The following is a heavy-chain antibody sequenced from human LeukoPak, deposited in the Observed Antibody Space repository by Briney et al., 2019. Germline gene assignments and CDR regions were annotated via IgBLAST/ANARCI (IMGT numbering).Heavy chain of an antibody. V-gene: IGHV3-23*01. J-gene: IGHJ4*02. CDR3: AKVRAVAGTLHYFDY. D-gene: IGHD6-19*01. CDR2: ISGSGGST. CDR1: GFTFSSYA. Sequence: PGGSLRLSCAASGFTFSSYAMSWVRQAPGKGLEWVSAISGSGGSTYYADSVKGRFTISRDNPKNTLYLQMNSLRAEDTAVYYCAKVRAVAGTLHYFDYWGQGTLVTVSS.